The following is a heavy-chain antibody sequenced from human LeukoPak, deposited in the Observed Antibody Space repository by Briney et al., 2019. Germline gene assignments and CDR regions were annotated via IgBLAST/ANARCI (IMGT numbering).Heavy chain of an antibody. CDR2: INPNSGGA. J-gene: IGHJ4*02. CDR3: AGNLRRYCGGDCYIPGY. CDR1: GYTFTGYY. V-gene: IGHV1-2*02. D-gene: IGHD2-21*02. Sequence: GASVKVSCKASGYTFTGYYMHWVRQAPGHRLEYMGWINPNSGGANSAKNFRGRVTMTSDTSIRTTSMQLSRLRSDDPAGPYCAGNLRRYCGGDCYIPGYWGQGTLVTVSS.